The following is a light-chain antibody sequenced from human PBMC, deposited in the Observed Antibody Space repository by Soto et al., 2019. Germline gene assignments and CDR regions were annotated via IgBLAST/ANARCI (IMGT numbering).Light chain of an antibody. CDR3: SSYTSSSTRV. Sequence: QSALTQPASVSGSPGQSITISCTGTSSDVGGYNYVSWYQQHPGKAPKLMIYDVSNRPSGVSNRVSGSKSGNTASLTISGLQAEYEADYYCSSYTSSSTRVFGTGTKLTVL. V-gene: IGLV2-14*01. CDR1: SSDVGGYNY. J-gene: IGLJ1*01. CDR2: DVS.